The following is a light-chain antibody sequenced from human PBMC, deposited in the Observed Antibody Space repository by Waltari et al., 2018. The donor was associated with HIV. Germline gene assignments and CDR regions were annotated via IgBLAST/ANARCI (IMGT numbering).Light chain of an antibody. J-gene: IGLJ1*01. CDR3: AAWGDSLTSFV. CDR1: SSNIGSNY. V-gene: IGLV1-47*01. CDR2: RNK. Sequence: QSVLTQPPSASETPGQRVTISCSGSSSNIGSNYVYWYQHLPVTAPKLLIYRNKQRPSGVPDRFSGSKSGTSASLAISGLRSEDEADYYCAAWGDSLTSFVFGTGTKVTVL.